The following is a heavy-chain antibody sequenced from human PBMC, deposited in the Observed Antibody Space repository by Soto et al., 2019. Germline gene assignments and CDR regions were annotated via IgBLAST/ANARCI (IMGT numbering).Heavy chain of an antibody. Sequence: QVQLVESGGGVVQPGRSLRLSCAASGFTFISYGMHWFRQAPGKGLEWVAVIWYDGSNKYYADSVKGRFTISSDNSKNTLYLQMNSLRAEDTAVYYCARDRDSSWTLDNVRWYGMAVSGQETTVT. J-gene: IGHJ6*02. CDR1: GFTFISYG. D-gene: IGHD6-13*01. CDR2: IWYDGSNK. CDR3: ARDRDSSWTLDNVRWYGMAV. V-gene: IGHV3-33*01.